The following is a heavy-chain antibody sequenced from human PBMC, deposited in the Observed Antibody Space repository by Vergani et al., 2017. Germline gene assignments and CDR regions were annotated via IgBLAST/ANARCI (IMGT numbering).Heavy chain of an antibody. Sequence: QVQLAESGGGRVQPGRSLRLSCVASGFSFSSHAIHWVRQAPGKGLEWVAVISNDGSKKYYADSVKGRFTISRENSKNTLDLQMNSLRTQDTVVYYCAKVCSVAAGCRQYNFYLDVWGKGTMVTVS. CDR2: ISNDGSKK. CDR1: GFSFSSHA. CDR3: AKVCSVAAGCRQYNFYLDV. V-gene: IGHV3-30*18. D-gene: IGHD3-10*02. J-gene: IGHJ6*03.